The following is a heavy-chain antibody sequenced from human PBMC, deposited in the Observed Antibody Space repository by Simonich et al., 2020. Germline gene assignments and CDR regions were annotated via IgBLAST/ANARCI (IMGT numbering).Heavy chain of an antibody. Sequence: QLQLQESGPGLVKPSETLSLTCTVSGGSISSSSYYWGWIRQPPGKGLEWIGSIYYMVSTYYNPSIKSRVTRSVDTSNNQFSLKLSSVTAADTAVYYCASTRFTASSSFAFDIWGQGTMVTVSS. D-gene: IGHD6-6*01. CDR2: IYYMVST. CDR3: ASTRFTASSSFAFDI. J-gene: IGHJ3*02. V-gene: IGHV4-39*01. CDR1: GGSISSSSYY.